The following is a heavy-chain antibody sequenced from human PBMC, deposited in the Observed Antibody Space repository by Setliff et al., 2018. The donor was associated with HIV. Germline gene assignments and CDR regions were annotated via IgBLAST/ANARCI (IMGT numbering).Heavy chain of an antibody. D-gene: IGHD3-3*01. Sequence: SETLSLTCTVSGGSISRYYWSWIRQPPGKGLEWIGYIYYSGSTNYNPSLKSRVTISVDTSKNQFSLKLTSVTAADTAVYYCMRGRSITIFGVAYFDFWGQGTQVTVSS. CDR1: GGSISRYY. J-gene: IGHJ4*02. CDR3: MRGRSITIFGVAYFDF. CDR2: IYYSGST. V-gene: IGHV4-59*08.